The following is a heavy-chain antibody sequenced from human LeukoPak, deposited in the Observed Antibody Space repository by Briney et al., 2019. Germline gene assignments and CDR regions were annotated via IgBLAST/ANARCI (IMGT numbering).Heavy chain of an antibody. CDR3: ARDHIVVVTAIHYGMDV. V-gene: IGHV3-48*01. J-gene: IGHJ6*02. CDR2: ISSSSSTI. CDR1: GFTFSSYS. Sequence: PGGSPRLSCAASGFTFSSYSMNWVRQAPGKGLEWVSYISSSSSTIYYADSVKGRFTISRDNAKNSLYLQMNSLRAEDTAVYYCARDHIVVVTAIHYGMDVWGQGTTVTVSS. D-gene: IGHD2-21*02.